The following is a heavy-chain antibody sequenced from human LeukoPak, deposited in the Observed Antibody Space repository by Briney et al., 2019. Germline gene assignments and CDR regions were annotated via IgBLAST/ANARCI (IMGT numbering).Heavy chain of an antibody. Sequence: GGTLRLSCGASGFTFSSSAMHWVRQGPGKGLEWVAYIAHHGNNKYYADAVKGRLTISRDNSKGSLYLQMNSLRADDTAVYYCAKDGSWSCTDWGQGTLVRVSS. J-gene: IGHJ4*02. D-gene: IGHD2-8*02. CDR2: IAHHGNNK. CDR3: AKDGSWSCTD. CDR1: GFTFSSSA. V-gene: IGHV3-30*02.